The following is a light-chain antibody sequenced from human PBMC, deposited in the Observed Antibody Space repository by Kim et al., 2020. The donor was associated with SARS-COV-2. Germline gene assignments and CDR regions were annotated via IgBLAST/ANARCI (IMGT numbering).Light chain of an antibody. V-gene: IGLV3-1*01. CDR2: QDK. J-gene: IGLJ3*02. Sequence: SGSPGQTATISCSGDKLGNKYACWYQQRPGQSPVLLMYQDKKRPSGVPERFSGSNSGNTATLTITGTQAMDEADYYCQTWDSNTVVFGGGTKLTVL. CDR1: KLGNKY. CDR3: QTWDSNTVV.